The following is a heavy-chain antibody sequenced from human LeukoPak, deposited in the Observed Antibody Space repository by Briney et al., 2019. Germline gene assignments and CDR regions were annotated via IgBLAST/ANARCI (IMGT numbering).Heavy chain of an antibody. CDR1: GGSFSGYY. D-gene: IGHD5-18*01. Sequence: SETLSLTCAVYGGSFSGYYWSWIRQPPGKGLEWIGRIYTSGSTNYNPSLKSRVTMSVDTSKNQFSLKLSSVTAADTAVYYCARGSVDTAMVDYWGQGTLVTVSS. V-gene: IGHV4-59*10. J-gene: IGHJ4*02. CDR3: ARGSVDTAMVDY. CDR2: IYTSGST.